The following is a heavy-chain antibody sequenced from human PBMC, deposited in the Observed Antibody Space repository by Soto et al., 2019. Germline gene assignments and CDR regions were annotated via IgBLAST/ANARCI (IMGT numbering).Heavy chain of an antibody. J-gene: IGHJ6*02. Sequence: GGSLRLSCAASGFTFSSYWMSWVRQAPGKGLEWVANIKQDGSEKYYVDSVKGRFTISRDNAKNSLYLQMNSLRAEDTAVYYCARDSPYGDYDYYYYGMDVWGQGTTVTVSS. CDR2: IKQDGSEK. CDR3: ARDSPYGDYDYYYYGMDV. V-gene: IGHV3-7*03. D-gene: IGHD4-17*01. CDR1: GFTFSSYW.